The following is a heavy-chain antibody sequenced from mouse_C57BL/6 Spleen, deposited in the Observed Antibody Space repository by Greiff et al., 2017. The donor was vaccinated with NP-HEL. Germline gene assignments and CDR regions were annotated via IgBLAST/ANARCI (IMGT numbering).Heavy chain of an antibody. CDR2: IDPSDSYT. CDR1: GYTFTSYW. V-gene: IGHV1-59*01. D-gene: IGHD1-1*01. CDR3: AVRDYYVSSDY. J-gene: IGHJ2*01. Sequence: QVQLQQPGAELVRPGTSVKLSCKASGYTFTSYWMHWVKQRPGQGLEWIGVIDPSDSYTNYNPKFKGKATFTVDTASSTAYMQLSSLTSEDSAVYYCAVRDYYVSSDYWGQGTTLTVSS.